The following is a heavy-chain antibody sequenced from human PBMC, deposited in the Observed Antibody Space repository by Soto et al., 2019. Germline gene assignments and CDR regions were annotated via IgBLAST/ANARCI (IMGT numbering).Heavy chain of an antibody. CDR2: IDPSDSYT. Sequence: PGESLKISCKGSGYGLTSYWISWVRQMPGKGLEWMGRIDPSDSYTNYSPSFQGHVTISADKSISTAYLQWSSLKASDTAMYYCARTTESSSSHYYYYGMDVWGQGTTVTVSS. CDR1: GYGLTSYW. V-gene: IGHV5-10-1*01. CDR3: ARTTESSSSHYYYYGMDV. D-gene: IGHD6-6*01. J-gene: IGHJ6*02.